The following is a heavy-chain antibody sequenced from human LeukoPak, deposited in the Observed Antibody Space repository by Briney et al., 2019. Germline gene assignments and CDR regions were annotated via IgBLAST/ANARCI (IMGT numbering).Heavy chain of an antibody. V-gene: IGHV3-7*01. Sequence: GGSLRLSCAASGFTFSTYWMGWVRQAPGKGLEWVASINQDGSEEYYVDSVKGRFTISRDNAKNSLYLQMNSLRAEDTAVYYCARTYPGIAKAGTFDYWGQGTLVTVSS. CDR2: INQDGSEE. J-gene: IGHJ4*02. CDR3: ARTYPGIAKAGTFDY. CDR1: GFTFSTYW. D-gene: IGHD6-19*01.